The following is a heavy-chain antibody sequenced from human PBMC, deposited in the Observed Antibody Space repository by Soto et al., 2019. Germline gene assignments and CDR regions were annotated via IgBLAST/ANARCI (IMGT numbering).Heavy chain of an antibody. CDR3: VRESDYYGMDV. CDR2: INNAYST. CDR1: GFDASVNF. J-gene: IGHJ6*02. V-gene: IGHV3-66*01. Sequence: EVQLEESGETWVQPGGSLRLSCAASGFDASVNFMTWVRQAPGKGLEWVSAINNAYSTFYADSVEGRFTISRDNSKNTVYLQVSSLGVEDTAMYYCVRESDYYGMDVWGQGTAVTVSS.